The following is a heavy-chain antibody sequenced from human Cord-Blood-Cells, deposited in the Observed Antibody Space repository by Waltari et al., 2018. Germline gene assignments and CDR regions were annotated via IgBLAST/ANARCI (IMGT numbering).Heavy chain of an antibody. Sequence: ASVKVSCKASGYTFTGYYMHWVRQAPGQGLEWMGWINPNSGGTNYAQKFQGRVTMTRDTSISTAYMELSRLRSDDTAVYYCARGGPLYYDILTGYFDYWGQGTLVTVSS. CDR3: ARGGPLYYDILTGYFDY. D-gene: IGHD3-9*01. V-gene: IGHV1-2*02. CDR1: GYTFTGYY. CDR2: INPNSGGT. J-gene: IGHJ4*02.